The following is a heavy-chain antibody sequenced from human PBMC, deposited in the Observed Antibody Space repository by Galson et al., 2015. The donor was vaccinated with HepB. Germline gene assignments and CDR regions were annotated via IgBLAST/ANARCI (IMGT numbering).Heavy chain of an antibody. CDR1: GFTFRGSA. V-gene: IGHV3-73*01. Sequence: SLRLSCAASGFTFRGSAIHWVRQASGKGLEWVGRIRSKIKSYATEYGASVKGRFTISRDDSKNTAFLQMNSLKIGDTAVYYCARSLDYGGKWGQGALVTVSS. CDR3: ARSLDYGGK. CDR2: IRSKIKSYAT. D-gene: IGHD4-23*01. J-gene: IGHJ4*02.